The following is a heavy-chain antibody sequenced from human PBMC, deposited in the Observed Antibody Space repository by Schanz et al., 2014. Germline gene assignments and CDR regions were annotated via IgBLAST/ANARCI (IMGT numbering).Heavy chain of an antibody. CDR2: INTGSGDT. V-gene: IGHV1-3*04. CDR1: EYSFTSYS. CDR3: ARDRRFFDRDDLYYFDS. D-gene: IGHD3-3*01. J-gene: IGHJ4*02. Sequence: QVHLVQSGAEVKRPGASVKVSCKASEYSFTSYSMHWVRQAPGQRLEWMGWINTGSGDTKYSQNFRGRVTITRDTSASTAYMALTDLRSDDTAVYYCARDRRFFDRDDLYYFDSWGQGTLVTVSS.